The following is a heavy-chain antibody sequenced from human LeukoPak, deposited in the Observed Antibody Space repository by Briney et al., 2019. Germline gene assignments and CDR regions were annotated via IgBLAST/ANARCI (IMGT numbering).Heavy chain of an antibody. CDR2: IYYSGNT. D-gene: IGHD3-10*01. CDR3: ARGYYDSGSHIDAFDI. V-gene: IGHV4-39*07. Sequence: SETLSLTCTVSGGSISSSSYYWGWIRQPPGKGLERIGSIYYSGNTYYNPSLKSRVTISVDTSKSQFSLKLSSVTAADTAVYYCARGYYDSGSHIDAFDIWGQGTMVTVSS. CDR1: GGSISSSSYY. J-gene: IGHJ3*02.